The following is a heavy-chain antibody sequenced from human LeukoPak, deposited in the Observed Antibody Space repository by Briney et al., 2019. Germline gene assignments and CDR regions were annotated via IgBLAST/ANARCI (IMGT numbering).Heavy chain of an antibody. Sequence: SETLSLTCAVYGGSFSGYYWSWIRQPPGKGLEWIGEINHSGSTNCNPSLKSRVTISVDTSKNQFSLKLSSVTAADTAVYYCARGAHFRYFDYWGQGTLVTVSS. J-gene: IGHJ4*02. CDR2: INHSGST. CDR3: ARGAHFRYFDY. D-gene: IGHD3-3*02. CDR1: GGSFSGYY. V-gene: IGHV4-34*01.